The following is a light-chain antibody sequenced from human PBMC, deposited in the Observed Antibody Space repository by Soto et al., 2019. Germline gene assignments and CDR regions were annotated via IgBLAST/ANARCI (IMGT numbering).Light chain of an antibody. CDR2: DAS. V-gene: IGKV1-33*01. Sequence: DIQMTQSPSSLSASVGDRVTITCQASQDINKYLNWYRQRPGRAPEALIYDASNLETGVPPKFSGSGSGTDFTFTITNLQPEDSATYYCQQYHYLPFTFGPGSRVEIK. CDR1: QDINKY. CDR3: QQYHYLPFT. J-gene: IGKJ3*01.